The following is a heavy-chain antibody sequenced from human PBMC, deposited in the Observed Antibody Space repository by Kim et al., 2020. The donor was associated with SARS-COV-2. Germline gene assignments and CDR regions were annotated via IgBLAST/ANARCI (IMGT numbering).Heavy chain of an antibody. V-gene: IGHV4-39*01. Sequence: YLNSRVTRSVDTSKNQFYLKLSSVAAADTAVYYCARLPPNYYDSSGPFDYWGQGTLVTVSS. CDR3: ARLPPNYYDSSGPFDY. J-gene: IGHJ4*02. D-gene: IGHD3-22*01.